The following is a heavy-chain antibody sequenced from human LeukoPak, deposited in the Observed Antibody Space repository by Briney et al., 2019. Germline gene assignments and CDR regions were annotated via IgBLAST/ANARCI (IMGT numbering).Heavy chain of an antibody. Sequence: GGSLRLSCAASGFTFSSYTMNWARQAPGKGLEWVSSISSSSSYIYYADSVKGRFTISRDNAKNSLYLQMNSLRAEDTAVYYCASAWGGYCSSTSCYPFDYWGQGNLVTVSS. CDR3: ASAWGGYCSSTSCYPFDY. CDR2: ISSSSSYI. CDR1: GFTFSSYT. D-gene: IGHD2-2*01. J-gene: IGHJ4*02. V-gene: IGHV3-21*01.